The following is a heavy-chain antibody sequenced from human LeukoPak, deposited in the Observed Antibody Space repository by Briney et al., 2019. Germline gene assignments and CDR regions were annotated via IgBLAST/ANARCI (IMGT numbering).Heavy chain of an antibody. CDR2: INHSGST. Sequence: SETLSLTCAVYGGSFSGYYWSWIRQPPGKGLEWIGEINHSGSTNYNPSLKSRVTISVDPSKNQFSLKLSSVTAADTAVYYCARGPKDDFWSGFVYYYYYMDVWGRGTTVSVSS. D-gene: IGHD3-3*01. CDR3: ARGPKDDFWSGFVYYYYYMDV. J-gene: IGHJ6*03. V-gene: IGHV4-34*01. CDR1: GGSFSGYY.